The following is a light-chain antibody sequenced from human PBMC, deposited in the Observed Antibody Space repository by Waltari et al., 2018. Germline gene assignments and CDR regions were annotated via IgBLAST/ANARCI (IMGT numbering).Light chain of an antibody. V-gene: IGLV2-14*03. Sequence: QSDLTQPASVSGSTGQAITITCTGPTSYLGGFNYVPWYQQHPGKAPKLMIYDVSSRPSGISSRFSGSKFGNTASLTISGLQPEDEADYYCSSFTSSSTWVFGGGTKLTVL. CDR1: TSYLGGFNY. CDR3: SSFTSSSTWV. J-gene: IGLJ3*02. CDR2: DVS.